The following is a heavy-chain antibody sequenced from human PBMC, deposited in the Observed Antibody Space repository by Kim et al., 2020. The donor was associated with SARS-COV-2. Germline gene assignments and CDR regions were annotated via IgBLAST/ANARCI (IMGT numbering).Heavy chain of an antibody. D-gene: IGHD3-3*01. CDR3: AKSSYYDFWSGYLNWFDP. V-gene: IGHV3-23*01. Sequence: GGSLRLSCAASGFTFSSYAMSWVRQAPGKGLEWVSAISGSGGRTYYADSVKGRFTISRDNSKNTLYLQMNSLRAEDTAVYYCAKSSYYDFWSGYLNWFDPWGQGTLVTISS. CDR2: ISGSGGRT. J-gene: IGHJ5*02. CDR1: GFTFSSYA.